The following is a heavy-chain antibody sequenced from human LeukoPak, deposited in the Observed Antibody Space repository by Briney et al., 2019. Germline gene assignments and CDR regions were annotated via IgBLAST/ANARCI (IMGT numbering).Heavy chain of an antibody. J-gene: IGHJ4*02. CDR2: ISAYNGNT. V-gene: IGHV1-18*01. CDR1: GYTFTGYG. Sequence: ASVKVSGKASGYTFTGYGISWVRQAPGQGLEWMGWISAYNGNTKYAQKFQGRVTMTRDTSRSTAYMELRSLRSDDTAIYYCARDRVTSIVAGIDYWGQGSLVTVSS. D-gene: IGHD3-22*01. CDR3: ARDRVTSIVAGIDY.